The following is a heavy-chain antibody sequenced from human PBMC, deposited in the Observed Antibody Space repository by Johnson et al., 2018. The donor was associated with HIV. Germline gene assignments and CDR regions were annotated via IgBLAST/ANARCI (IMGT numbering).Heavy chain of an antibody. CDR1: GFTFSSYG. J-gene: IGHJ3*02. V-gene: IGHV3-33*01. Sequence: QVLLVESGGGLVQPGGSLRLSCAASGFTFSSYGMHWVRQAPGKGLEWVAVIWYDGSNKYYADSVKGRFTISRDNSKNTLYLQMKRLRVEDTAVYYCARDDLDNSGHLMAFDMWGQGTMVTVSS. CDR2: IWYDGSNK. D-gene: IGHD1-26*01. CDR3: ARDDLDNSGHLMAFDM.